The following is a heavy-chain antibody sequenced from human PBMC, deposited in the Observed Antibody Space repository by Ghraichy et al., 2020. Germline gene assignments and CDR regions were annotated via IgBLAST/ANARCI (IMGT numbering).Heavy chain of an antibody. CDR1: GGSISIYY. CDR2: IYYSGST. J-gene: IGHJ6*02. D-gene: IGHD2/OR15-2a*01. CDR3: ARDRAVRVYDYYYYGMDV. V-gene: IGHV4-59*01. Sequence: SETLSLTCTVYGGSISIYYWSWIRQPPGKGLEWIGYIYYSGSTKYNPSLKSRVTMSVDTSKNQFSLRLSSVTAADTAVYYCARDRAVRVYDYYYYGMDVWGQGTTVTVSS.